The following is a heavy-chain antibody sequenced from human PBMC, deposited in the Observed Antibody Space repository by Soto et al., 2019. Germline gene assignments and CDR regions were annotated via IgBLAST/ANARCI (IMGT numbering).Heavy chain of an antibody. D-gene: IGHD2-21*01. Sequence: QLQLVQSGVEVKKPGASVRVSCKASGYPFTNYGINWVRQAPGQGLEWMGWISDHSGGTNYGPKFRDRITMATDTSSKTAYMELRSLRSDDTAVYYCAKDGGHGARMHICGMDVWGQGTTVTVSS. CDR2: ISDHSGGT. CDR1: GYPFTNYG. V-gene: IGHV1-18*01. J-gene: IGHJ6*02. CDR3: AKDGGHGARMHICGMDV.